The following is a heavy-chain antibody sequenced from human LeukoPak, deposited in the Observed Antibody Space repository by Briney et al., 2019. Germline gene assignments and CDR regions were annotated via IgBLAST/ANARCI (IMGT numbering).Heavy chain of an antibody. D-gene: IGHD2-8*01. V-gene: IGHV5-51*01. CDR1: GYSFTSYW. CDR3: ARRNGNYYYGMDV. J-gene: IGHJ6*02. CDR2: IYPRDSDT. Sequence: GAALKISCKGSGYSFTSYWIGWGRRMPGKGLEWMGIIYPRDSDTRYSPSFQGQVTISVDKSISTAYLQWSSLKASDTAMYYCARRNGNYYYGMDVWGQGTTVTVSS.